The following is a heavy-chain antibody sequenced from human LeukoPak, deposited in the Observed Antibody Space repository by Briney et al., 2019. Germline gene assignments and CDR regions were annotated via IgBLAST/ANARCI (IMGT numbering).Heavy chain of an antibody. V-gene: IGHV1-46*01. CDR1: VYTFTGYY. D-gene: IGHD2-15*01. Sequence: VASVKVSCKASVYTFTGYYMHWVRQAPGQGLEWMGIINPSGGSATHAQKFQGRVNMTSDTSTSTVYMELSSLRSEDTAVYYCARGHGSCSGGSCYSLFAFDIWGQGTMVTVSS. CDR3: ARGHGSCSGGSCYSLFAFDI. J-gene: IGHJ3*02. CDR2: INPSGGSA.